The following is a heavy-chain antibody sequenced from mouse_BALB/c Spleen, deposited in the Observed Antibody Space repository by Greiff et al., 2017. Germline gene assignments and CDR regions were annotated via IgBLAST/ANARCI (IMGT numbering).Heavy chain of an antibody. CDR2: IRNKANGYTT. CDR3: ARGTWFAY. V-gene: IGHV7-3*02. CDR1: GFTFTDYY. Sequence: EVQGVESGGGLVQPGGSLRLSCATSGFTFTDYYMSWVRQPPGKALEWLGFIRNKANGYTTEYSASVKGRFTISRDNSQSILYLQMNTLRAEDSAIYYCARGTWFAYWGQGTLVTVSA. J-gene: IGHJ3*01.